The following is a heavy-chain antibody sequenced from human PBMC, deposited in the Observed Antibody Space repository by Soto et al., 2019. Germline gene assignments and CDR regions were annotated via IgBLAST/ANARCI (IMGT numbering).Heavy chain of an antibody. CDR2: FSATSENT. J-gene: IGHJ4*02. Sequence: EVQLLESGGGLVQPGGPLRLSCVGSGFFFSSYTMTWVRQAPGKGLEWVSSFSATSENTYYADSVRGRFTISRDDSKNTLFLQMNSLTAEDTAMYYCAKARDQQWVRLPFDYWGQGILVVVSS. V-gene: IGHV3-23*01. D-gene: IGHD6-19*01. CDR1: GFFFSSYT. CDR3: AKARDQQWVRLPFDY.